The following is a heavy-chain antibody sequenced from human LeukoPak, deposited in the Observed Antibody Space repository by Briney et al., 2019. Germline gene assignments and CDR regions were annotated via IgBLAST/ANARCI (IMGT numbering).Heavy chain of an antibody. V-gene: IGHV1-69*13. Sequence: SVKVSCKASGGTFSSYAIIWVRQAPGQGLEWMGGIIPIFGTANYAQKFQGRVTITADESTSTAYMELSSLRSEDTAVYYCAKGSPPYYDILTGSWGYYYYMDVWGKGTTVTVSS. CDR3: AKGSPPYYDILTGSWGYYYYMDV. CDR2: IIPIFGTA. D-gene: IGHD3-9*01. CDR1: GGTFSSYA. J-gene: IGHJ6*03.